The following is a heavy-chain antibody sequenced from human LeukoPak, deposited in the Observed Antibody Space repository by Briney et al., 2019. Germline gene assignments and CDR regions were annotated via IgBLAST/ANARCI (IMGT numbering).Heavy chain of an antibody. CDR1: GGTFSSYA. J-gene: IGHJ3*02. V-gene: IGHV1-69*13. Sequence: SVKVSCKASGGTFSSYAISWVRQAPGQGLEWMGGIIPIFGTANYAQKFQGGVTITADESTSTAYMELSSLRSEDTAVYYCATDRDDAFGIWGQGTMVTASS. CDR3: ATDRDDAFGI. CDR2: IIPIFGTA.